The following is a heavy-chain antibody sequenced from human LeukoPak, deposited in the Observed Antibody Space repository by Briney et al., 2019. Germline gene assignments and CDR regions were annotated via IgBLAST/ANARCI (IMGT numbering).Heavy chain of an antibody. CDR3: ARDMERRPEEDIVVVPAASLLMDV. J-gene: IGHJ6*02. Sequence: GGSLTLSCAASGFTFSSYGMHWVRQAPGKGLEWVAVIWYDGSNKYYADSVKGRFTISRDNSKNTLYLQMNSLRAEDTAVYYCARDMERRPEEDIVVVPAASLLMDVWGQGTTVTVSS. V-gene: IGHV3-33*01. CDR1: GFTFSSYG. CDR2: IWYDGSNK. D-gene: IGHD2-2*01.